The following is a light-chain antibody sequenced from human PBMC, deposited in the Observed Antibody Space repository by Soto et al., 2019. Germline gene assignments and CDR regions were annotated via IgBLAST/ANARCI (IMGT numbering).Light chain of an antibody. J-gene: IGKJ1*01. CDR3: QQYNNWPQT. CDR2: GTS. CDR1: QSVSSN. V-gene: IGKV3-15*01. Sequence: EIVMTQSPATLSVSPGKRASLSCRASQSVSSNLAWYQQKPGQPPRLLIYGTSTRATGIPARFSGTGSGAEFTLTISSLQSEDFAVYYCQQYNNWPQTFGQGTKVEIK.